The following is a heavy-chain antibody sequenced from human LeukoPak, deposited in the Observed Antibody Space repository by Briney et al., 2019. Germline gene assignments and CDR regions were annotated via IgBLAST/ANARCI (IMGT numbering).Heavy chain of an antibody. CDR1: GDSISNFY. CDR2: IDYRGST. J-gene: IGHJ3*02. Sequence: SETLSLTCSVSGDSISNFYWSWIRQPPGKGLEWIGYIDYRGSTSYNPSLRSRVTISIDTSKNRFSLRLSSVAAADTAVYYCARASRIAARPDAFDIWGQGTMVTVSS. CDR3: ARASRIAARPDAFDI. D-gene: IGHD6-6*01. V-gene: IGHV4-59*01.